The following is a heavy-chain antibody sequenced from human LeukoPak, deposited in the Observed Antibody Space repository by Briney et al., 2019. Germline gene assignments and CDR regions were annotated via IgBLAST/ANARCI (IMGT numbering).Heavy chain of an antibody. CDR1: GGSFSGYY. D-gene: IGHD2-2*02. CDR2: INHSGST. V-gene: IGHV4-34*01. J-gene: IGHJ5*02. Sequence: SETLSLTCAVYGGSFSGYYWSWIRQPPGKGLEWIGEINHSGSTNYNPSLKSRVTISVDTSKNQFSLKLSSVTAADTAVYYCARARAVPAAIMAWGQGTLVTVSS. CDR3: ARARAVPAAIMA.